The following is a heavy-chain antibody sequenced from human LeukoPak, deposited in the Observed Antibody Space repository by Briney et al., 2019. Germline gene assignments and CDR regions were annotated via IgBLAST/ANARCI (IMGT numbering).Heavy chain of an antibody. J-gene: IGHJ4*02. CDR1: GYTFISYG. D-gene: IGHD3-10*01. Sequence: GASVKVSCKASGYTFISYGINWVRQAPGQGLEWMGWISADNGDTNYAQKVQGRVTMSTDTSTSTVYMELRSLISDDTGVYYCARGQTNRLLWVGELVSNINPFDYWGQGTLVTVSS. CDR3: ARGQTNRLLWVGELVSNINPFDY. V-gene: IGHV1-18*01. CDR2: ISADNGDT.